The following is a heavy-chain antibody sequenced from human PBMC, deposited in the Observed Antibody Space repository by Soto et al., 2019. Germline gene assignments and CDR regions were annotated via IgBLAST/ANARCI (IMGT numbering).Heavy chain of an antibody. Sequence: PGGSLRLSCAASGFTFSSYAMSWVRQAPGKGLEWVSAISGSGGSTYYADSVKGRFTISRDNSKNTLYLQMNSLRAEDTAVYYCAKVGSDSNYYYGMDVWGQGTTVTVSS. CDR1: GFTFSSYA. CDR3: AKVGSDSNYYYGMDV. V-gene: IGHV3-23*01. J-gene: IGHJ6*02. CDR2: ISGSGGST. D-gene: IGHD4-4*01.